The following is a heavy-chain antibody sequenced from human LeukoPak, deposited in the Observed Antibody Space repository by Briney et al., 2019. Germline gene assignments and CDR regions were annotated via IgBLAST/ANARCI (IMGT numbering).Heavy chain of an antibody. V-gene: IGHV4-39*07. J-gene: IGHJ4*02. CDR3: ARDVGQLGRGFDY. CDR2: IYYSGST. CDR1: GGSISSSSYY. Sequence: SETLSLTCTVSGGSISSSSYYWGWIRQPPGKGLEWIGSIYYSGSTYYNPSLKSRATISVDTSKNQFSLKLSSVTAADTAVYYCARDVGQLGRGFDYWGQGTLVTVSS. D-gene: IGHD6-6*01.